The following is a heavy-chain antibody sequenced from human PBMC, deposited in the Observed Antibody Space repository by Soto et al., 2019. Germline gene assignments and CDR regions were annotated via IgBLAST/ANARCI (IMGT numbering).Heavy chain of an antibody. Sequence: ASVKVSCKASGYIFTSYYMHWVRQAPGQGLEWMGIINPSGSSTSYTQKFQGRVTMTRDTSTSIVYMELSSLRSEDTAVYYCGRGYGCGGTCDIYDYWSQGTLVTVSS. D-gene: IGHD2-15*01. CDR3: GRGYGCGGTCDIYDY. CDR1: GYIFTSYY. V-gene: IGHV1-46*03. CDR2: INPSGSST. J-gene: IGHJ4*02.